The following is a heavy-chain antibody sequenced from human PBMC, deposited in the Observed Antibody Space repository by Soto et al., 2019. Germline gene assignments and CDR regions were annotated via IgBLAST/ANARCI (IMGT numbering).Heavy chain of an antibody. CDR3: ARVVPGAEAWFGP. D-gene: IGHD2-2*01. J-gene: IGHJ5*02. CDR1: GYTFTSYY. CDR2: INPSGGST. V-gene: IGHV1-46*01. Sequence: ASVKVSCKASGYTFTSYYMHWVRQAPGQGLEWMGIINPSGGSTSYAQKFQGRVTMTRDTSTSTVYMELRSLRSDDTAVYYCARVVPGAEAWFGPWGQGTLVTVS.